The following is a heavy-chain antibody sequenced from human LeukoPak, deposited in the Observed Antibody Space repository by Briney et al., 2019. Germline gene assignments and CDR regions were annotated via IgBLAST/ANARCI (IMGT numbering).Heavy chain of an antibody. CDR2: ISYDGSNK. J-gene: IGHJ4*02. V-gene: IGHV3-30*03. CDR3: ARAEWEQLRWGIDY. Sequence: GGSLRLSCAASGFTFSRYGMHWVRQAPGKGLEGVAVISYDGSNKYYADSVKGRFTISRDNSKNTLYLQMGSLRAEDMAVYYCARAEWEQLRWGIDYWGQGSLVTVSS. D-gene: IGHD1-26*01. CDR1: GFTFSRYG.